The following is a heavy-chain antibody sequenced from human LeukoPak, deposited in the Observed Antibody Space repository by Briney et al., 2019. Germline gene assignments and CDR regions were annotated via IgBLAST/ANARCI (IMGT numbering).Heavy chain of an antibody. Sequence: GGSLRLSCAASGFTFSSFGMHWVRQAPGKGLEWVAVISYDGSYKNYVDSVKGRFTISRDISKNTLYLQMNSLRAEDTAVYYCAKRLGYYDSSEGYFDQWGQGTLVTV. D-gene: IGHD3-22*01. V-gene: IGHV3-30*18. CDR2: ISYDGSYK. CDR3: AKRLGYYDSSEGYFDQ. CDR1: GFTFSSFG. J-gene: IGHJ4*02.